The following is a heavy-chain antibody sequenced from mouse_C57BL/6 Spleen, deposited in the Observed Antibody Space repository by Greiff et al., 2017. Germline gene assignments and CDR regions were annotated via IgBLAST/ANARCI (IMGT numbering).Heavy chain of an antibody. CDR3: TTDPAGIAY. V-gene: IGHV1-15*01. CDR2: IDPETGGT. CDR1: GYTFTDYE. J-gene: IGHJ3*01. Sequence: VQLQQSGAELVRPGASVTLSCKASGYTFTDYEMHWVKQTPVHGLEWIGAIDPETGGTAYNQKFKGKATLTADKSSSTAYMELRSLTSEDSAGYYCTTDPAGIAYWGQGTLVTVS.